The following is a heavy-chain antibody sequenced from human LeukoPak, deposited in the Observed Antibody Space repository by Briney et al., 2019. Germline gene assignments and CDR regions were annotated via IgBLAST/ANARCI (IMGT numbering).Heavy chain of an antibody. Sequence: SETLSLTCTVSGGSVSSASYYWSWIRQHPGKGLEWIGNINYRGSTYYSPSLKSRINISEDTSKNQFSLKLSSMTAADTAMFYCARGLRGGHKPFDYWGQGTLVIVSS. D-gene: IGHD1-14*01. CDR2: INYRGST. J-gene: IGHJ4*02. CDR1: GGSVSSASYY. V-gene: IGHV4-31*03. CDR3: ARGLRGGHKPFDY.